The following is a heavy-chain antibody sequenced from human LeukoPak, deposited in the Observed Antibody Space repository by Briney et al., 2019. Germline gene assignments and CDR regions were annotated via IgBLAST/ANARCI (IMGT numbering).Heavy chain of an antibody. D-gene: IGHD3-10*01. V-gene: IGHV1-3*01. Sequence: ASVKVSCKASVYTFTSYARHWVRQAPGQRLEWMGWSNAGNGNTKYSQKFQGRVTITRDTSASTAYMALSSLRSGDTAVYYCASLEGYYGTARQSPYYYYGMDVWGKGTTVTVSS. J-gene: IGHJ6*04. CDR2: SNAGNGNT. CDR3: ASLEGYYGTARQSPYYYYGMDV. CDR1: VYTFTSYA.